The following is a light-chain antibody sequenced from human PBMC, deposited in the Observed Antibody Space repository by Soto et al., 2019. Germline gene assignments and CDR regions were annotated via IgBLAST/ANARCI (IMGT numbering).Light chain of an antibody. CDR2: AAS. Sequence: EIVLTQSPGTLSLSPGEGGTLSCRASQSISSSYLAWYQQKPGQSPRLLIYAASSRATGIPDRFSGSGSGTDFTLTIRRLEPEDFAVYYCQLYGGSHMFSFGQGTKLEIK. J-gene: IGKJ2*01. V-gene: IGKV3-20*01. CDR1: QSISSSY. CDR3: QLYGGSHMFS.